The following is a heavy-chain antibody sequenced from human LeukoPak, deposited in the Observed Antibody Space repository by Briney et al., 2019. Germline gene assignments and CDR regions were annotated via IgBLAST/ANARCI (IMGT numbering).Heavy chain of an antibody. J-gene: IGHJ6*02. V-gene: IGHV3-23*01. CDR1: GFTFSDYA. CDR3: TTEGVAGTFGGYYYYGMDV. CDR2: FSSWGGST. Sequence: GGSLRLSCAASGFTFSDYAMNWVRQAPGKGLEWVSAFSSWGGSTYYADSVKGRFTISRDNSKNTLYLQMNSLRVEDTAVYYCTTEGVAGTFGGYYYYGMDVWGQGTTVTVSS. D-gene: IGHD6-19*01.